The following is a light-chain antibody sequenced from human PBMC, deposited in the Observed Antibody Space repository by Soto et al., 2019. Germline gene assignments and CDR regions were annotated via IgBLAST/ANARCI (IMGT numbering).Light chain of an antibody. CDR3: QQTYTSPLT. CDR1: QSISKY. J-gene: IGKJ4*01. CDR2: GAS. Sequence: IQMTHSPSSLSASVGDRVTITCRASQSISKYLNWYQHKPGEAPKLLIYGASTLQRGVPSRFSGGGSGTDFTLTISSLQPEDFATYYCQQTYTSPLTFGGGTTVE. V-gene: IGKV1-39*01.